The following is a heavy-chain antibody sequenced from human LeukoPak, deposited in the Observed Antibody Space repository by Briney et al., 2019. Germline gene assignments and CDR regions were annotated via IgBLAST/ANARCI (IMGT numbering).Heavy chain of an antibody. J-gene: IGHJ6*03. D-gene: IGHD1-7*01. CDR1: GFTFSSYS. Sequence: GGSLRLSCAASGFTFSSYSMNWVRQAPGKGLEWVSSISNSSSYIYYADSVKGRFTISRDNAKNSLYLQMNSLRAEDTAVYYCATTTSAQGPNYYYYYMDVWGKGTTVTVSS. CDR2: ISNSSSYI. V-gene: IGHV3-21*01. CDR3: ATTTSAQGPNYYYYYMDV.